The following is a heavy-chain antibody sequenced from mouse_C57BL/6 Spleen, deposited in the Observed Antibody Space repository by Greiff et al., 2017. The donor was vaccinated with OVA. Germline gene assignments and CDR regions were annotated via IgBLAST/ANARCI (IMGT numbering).Heavy chain of an antibody. CDR2: ISDGGSYT. D-gene: IGHD2-12*01. J-gene: IGHJ4*01. CDR1: GFTFSSYA. CDR3: ARAFYYSDYYAIDY. V-gene: IGHV5-4*01. Sequence: DVQLVESGGGLVKPGGSLKLSCAASGFTFSSYAMSWVRQTPEKRLEWVATISDGGSYTYYPDNVKGRFTISRDNAKNNLYLQMSHLKSEDTAMYYCARAFYYSDYYAIDYWGQGTSVTVSS.